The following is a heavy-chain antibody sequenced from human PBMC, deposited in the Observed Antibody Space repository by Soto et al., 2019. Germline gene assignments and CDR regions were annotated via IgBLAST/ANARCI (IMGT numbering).Heavy chain of an antibody. CDR1: GYTFTNYW. CDR3: ARHSHCSSTSCYTRVYYYYYGMDV. D-gene: IGHD2-2*02. V-gene: IGHV5-51*01. CDR2: IYPGDSDT. Sequence: GESLKISCKGSGYTFTNYWIGWVRQMPGKGLEWMGIIYPGDSDTKYNPSFQGQVTISADKSISTAYLQWSSLKASDTAMYYCARHSHCSSTSCYTRVYYYYYGMDVWGQGTTVTVSS. J-gene: IGHJ6*02.